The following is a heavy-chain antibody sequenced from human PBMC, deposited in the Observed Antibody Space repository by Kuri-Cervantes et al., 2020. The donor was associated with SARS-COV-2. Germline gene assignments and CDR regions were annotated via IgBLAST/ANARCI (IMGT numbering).Heavy chain of an antibody. V-gene: IGHV3-33*01. Sequence: GESLKISCAASGFTFSSYGMHWVRQAPGKGLEWVAVIWYDGSNKYYADSVKRRFTISRDNSKNTLYLQMNSLRAEDTAGYYCAGIYGDYDLDYWGQGTLVTVSS. D-gene: IGHD4-17*01. J-gene: IGHJ4*02. CDR1: GFTFSSYG. CDR2: IWYDGSNK. CDR3: AGIYGDYDLDY.